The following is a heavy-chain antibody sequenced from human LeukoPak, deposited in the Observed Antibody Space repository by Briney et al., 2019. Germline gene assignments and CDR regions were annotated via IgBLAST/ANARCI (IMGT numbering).Heavy chain of an antibody. Sequence: PGRSLRLSCAASGFTFSSYGMHWVRQAPGKGLEWVAVISYDGSNKYYADSVKGRFTISRDNSKNTLYLQMNSLRAEDTAVYYCAKLVGTTSSFDYWGQGTLVTVSS. CDR3: AKLVGTTSSFDY. CDR1: GFTFSSYG. CDR2: ISYDGSNK. J-gene: IGHJ4*02. D-gene: IGHD1-1*01. V-gene: IGHV3-30*18.